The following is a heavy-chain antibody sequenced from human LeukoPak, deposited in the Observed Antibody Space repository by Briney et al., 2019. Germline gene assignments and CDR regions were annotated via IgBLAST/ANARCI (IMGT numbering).Heavy chain of an antibody. CDR1: GYTFTSYY. CDR3: ARVSRGVNICDS. J-gene: IGHJ4*02. CDR2: INPSGGST. V-gene: IGHV1-46*01. D-gene: IGHD2-8*01. Sequence: GVSVTVSCTASGYTFTSYYMHWVRQAPGQGLEWMGIINPSGGSTSYAQKFQGRVTMTRDTSTSTVYMELSSLRSEDTAVYYCARVSRGVNICDSWGQGTLVTVSS.